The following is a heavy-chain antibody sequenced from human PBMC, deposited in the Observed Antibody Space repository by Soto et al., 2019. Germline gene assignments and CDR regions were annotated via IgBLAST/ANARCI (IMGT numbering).Heavy chain of an antibody. CDR1: GGTFSSYA. Sequence: QVQLVQSGAEVKKPGSSVKVSCKASGGTFSSYAISWVRQAPGQGLEWMGGIIPIFGTANYAQKFQGRVTITADESTSTAYMELSSLRSEDTAVYYCAGRSYYDGSGSYGYYFDYWCQGTLVTVSS. CDR3: AGRSYYDGSGSYGYYFDY. J-gene: IGHJ4*02. V-gene: IGHV1-69*12. CDR2: IIPIFGTA. D-gene: IGHD3-10*01.